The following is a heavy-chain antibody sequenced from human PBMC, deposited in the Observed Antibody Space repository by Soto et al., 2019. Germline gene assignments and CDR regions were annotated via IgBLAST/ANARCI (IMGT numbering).Heavy chain of an antibody. J-gene: IGHJ4*02. CDR1: GGSISSDY. Sequence: QVQLQESGPGLVKPSETLSLTCTVSGGSISSDYWSWIRQPPGKGLEWIGFIYYSGSINYNPSFEGRGAISVATSKSQCARNWTSVPAADTAVYYCTRDWDWGSLGYWGQGTLVTVSS. V-gene: IGHV4-59*12. CDR2: IYYSGSI. D-gene: IGHD3-16*01. CDR3: TRDWDWGSLGY.